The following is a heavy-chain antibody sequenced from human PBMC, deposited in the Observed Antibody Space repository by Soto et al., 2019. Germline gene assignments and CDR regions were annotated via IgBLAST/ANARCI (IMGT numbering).Heavy chain of an antibody. D-gene: IGHD6-19*01. J-gene: IGHJ4*02. Sequence: QVQLQESGPGLVKPSGTLSLTCTVSGDSISSNNWWNWVRQPPGKGLEWIGEIYHSGSTNYNPSLSSRVIISVDTSNHQFSLRLSSVTAADTAIYYCARGLSLVVAGNRLGLPDYWGQGTLVTVSS. CDR3: ARGLSLVVAGNRLGLPDY. CDR1: GDSISSNNW. CDR2: IYHSGST. V-gene: IGHV4-4*02.